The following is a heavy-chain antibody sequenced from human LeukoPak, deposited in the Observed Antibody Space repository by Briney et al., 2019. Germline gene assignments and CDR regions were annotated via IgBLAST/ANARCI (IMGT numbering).Heavy chain of an antibody. D-gene: IGHD2/OR15-2a*01. J-gene: IGHJ4*02. CDR3: ARENIVPGNYFDY. V-gene: IGHV4-59*01. CDR2: IYYSGST. CDR1: GGSISSYY. Sequence: SETLSLTCTVSGGSISSYYWSWTRQPPGKGLEWLGYIYYSGSTNYNPSLKSRVTISVDTSKNQFSLKLSSVTAADTAVYYCARENIVPGNYFDYWARAPGSPSPQ.